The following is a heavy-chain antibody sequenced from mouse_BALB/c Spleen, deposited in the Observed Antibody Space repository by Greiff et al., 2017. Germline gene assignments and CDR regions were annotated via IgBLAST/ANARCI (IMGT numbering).Heavy chain of an antibody. D-gene: IGHD2-1*01. CDR3: ARSYYGNYAWFAY. J-gene: IGHJ3*01. V-gene: IGHV5-6-5*01. CDR1: GFTFSSYA. Sequence: EVQGVESGGGLVKPGGSLKLSCAASGFTFSSYAMSWVRQTPEKRLEWVASISSGGSTYYPDSVKGRFTISRDNARNILYLQMSSLRSEDTAMYYCARSYYGNYAWFAYWGQGTLVTVSA. CDR2: ISSGGST.